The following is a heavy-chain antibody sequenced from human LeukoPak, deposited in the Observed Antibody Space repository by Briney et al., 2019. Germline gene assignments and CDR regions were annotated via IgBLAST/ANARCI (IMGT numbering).Heavy chain of an antibody. Sequence: GGSLRLSCAASGFTFSSYGVHWVRQAPGKGLEWVAVISYDGSNKYYADSVKGRFTISRDNSKNTLYLQMNSLRAEDTAVYYCAKSGQRGYYFDYWGQGTLVTVSS. D-gene: IGHD6-25*01. V-gene: IGHV3-30*18. CDR1: GFTFSSYG. CDR3: AKSGQRGYYFDY. J-gene: IGHJ4*02. CDR2: ISYDGSNK.